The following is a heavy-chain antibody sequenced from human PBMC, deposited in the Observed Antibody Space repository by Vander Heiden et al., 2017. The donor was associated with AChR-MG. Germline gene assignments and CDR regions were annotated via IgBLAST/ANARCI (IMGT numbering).Heavy chain of an antibody. CDR3: ARSIAGIRFYDDYGMDV. CDR2: SMPIFGRA. CDR1: AGTFSRSG. D-gene: IGHD6-6*01. Sequence: QLQLGQSGAEATKPASSVKVSCPASAGTFSRSGISWVRQARGQGLEWIGGSMPIFGRANYAQKFQGRVTITADKTTSTAYMELSSLRYEDTAVYECARSIAGIRFYDDYGMDVWGQGTTVTVSS. V-gene: IGHV1-69*06. J-gene: IGHJ6*02.